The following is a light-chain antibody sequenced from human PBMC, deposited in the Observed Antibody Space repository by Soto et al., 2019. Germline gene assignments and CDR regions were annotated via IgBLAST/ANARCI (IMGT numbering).Light chain of an antibody. CDR2: GAS. Sequence: DIMLTPSPVTLSVSPGERATLSCLASQNISRSLAWYQQKPGQAPRLLIYGASTRATGIPARFSGSGSGTEFTLTISSLQSEDFAVYYCQQYNNWPPITFGQGTRLEIK. V-gene: IGKV3-15*01. CDR3: QQYNNWPPIT. J-gene: IGKJ5*01. CDR1: QNISRS.